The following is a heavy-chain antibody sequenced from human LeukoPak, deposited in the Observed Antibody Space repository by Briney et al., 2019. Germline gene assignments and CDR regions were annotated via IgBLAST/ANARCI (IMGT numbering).Heavy chain of an antibody. V-gene: IGHV3-7*01. CDR1: GFTFSNDW. Sequence: PGGSLRLSCAASGFTFSNDWMSWVRQAPGKGLEWVANIKQDGSEKYYVDSVKGQFTISRDNAKNSLYLQMNSLRAEDTAVYYCARRVDTMMAPGDVRGKGTTVTVSS. D-gene: IGHD5-18*01. CDR2: IKQDGSEK. CDR3: ARRVDTMMAPGDV. J-gene: IGHJ6*04.